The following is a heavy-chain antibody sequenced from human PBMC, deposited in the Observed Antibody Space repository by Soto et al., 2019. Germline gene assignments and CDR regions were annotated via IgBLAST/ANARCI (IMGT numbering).Heavy chain of an antibody. CDR2: INHSGST. V-gene: IGHV4-34*01. CDR3: ARVRGREYSSSSGGMDV. D-gene: IGHD6-6*01. CDR1: GGSFSGYY. J-gene: IGHJ6*02. Sequence: PSETLSLTCAVYGGSFSGYYWSWIRQPPGKGLEWIGEINHSGSTNYNPSLKSRVTISLDTSKNQFPLKLSSVTAADTAVYYCARVRGREYSSSSGGMDVWGQGTTVTVSS.